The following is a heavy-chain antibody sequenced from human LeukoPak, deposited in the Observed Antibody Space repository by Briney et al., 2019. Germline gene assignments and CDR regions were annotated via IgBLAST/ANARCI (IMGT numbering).Heavy chain of an antibody. D-gene: IGHD6-13*01. CDR3: ARAERIAAAGMVNYFDY. J-gene: IGHJ4*02. CDR2: IYYSGST. V-gene: IGHV4-39*07. Sequence: SETLSLTCTVSGGSITSYYWGWIRQPPGKGLEWIGSIYYSGSTYYNPSLKSRVTISVDASKNQFSLKLSSVTAADTAVYYCARAERIAAAGMVNYFDYWGQGTLVTVSS. CDR1: GGSITSYY.